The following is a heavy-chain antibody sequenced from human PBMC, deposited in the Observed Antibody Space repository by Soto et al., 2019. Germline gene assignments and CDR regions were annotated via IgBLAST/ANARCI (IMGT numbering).Heavy chain of an antibody. CDR2: ISWNGGSI. J-gene: IGHJ4*01. CDR3: PTLRPLITMVRGLIKELDC. D-gene: IGHD3-10*01. CDR1: GFTFDDYA. Sequence: EVQLVESGGGLVQPGRSLRLSCAASGFTFDDYAMHWVRQAPGKGLEWVSGISWNGGSIGYADSVKGRFTISRDNAKNAPYLHLNSLSAEYTALYHCPTLRPLITMVRGLIKELDCWGQGPLVTVSS. V-gene: IGHV3-9*01.